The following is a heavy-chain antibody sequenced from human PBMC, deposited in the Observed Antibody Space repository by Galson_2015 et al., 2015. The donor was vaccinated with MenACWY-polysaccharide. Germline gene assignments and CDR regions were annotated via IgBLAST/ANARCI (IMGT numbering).Heavy chain of an antibody. CDR1: GGTFSDYG. J-gene: IGHJ5*02. CDR3: ARVDCTGTTCHFAH. V-gene: IGHV1-69*04. Sequence: SVKVSCKASGGTFSDYGFGWVRQAPGQGLEWMGRIIPIAGMVNYAQKFQGRVTIAADTSTSTAHLELSSLTSEDTAVYYCARVDCTGTTCHFAHWGQGTLVTVSS. D-gene: IGHD2-8*02. CDR2: IIPIAGMV.